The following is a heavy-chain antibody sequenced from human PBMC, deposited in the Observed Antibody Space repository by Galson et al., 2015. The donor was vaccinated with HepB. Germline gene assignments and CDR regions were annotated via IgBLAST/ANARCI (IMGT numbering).Heavy chain of an antibody. CDR3: AKGYGLFDS. D-gene: IGHD5-18*01. CDR1: GFAFDTHA. J-gene: IGHJ5*01. V-gene: IGHV3-23*01. Sequence: SLRLSCAASGFAFDTHAMSWVRQAPGRGLEWISGISGNGDSKFYADSVKGRFTVSRDTSNNMLYLQMNSLRAEDAGLYFCAKGYGLFDSWGQGTRVTVSS. CDR2: ISGNGDSK.